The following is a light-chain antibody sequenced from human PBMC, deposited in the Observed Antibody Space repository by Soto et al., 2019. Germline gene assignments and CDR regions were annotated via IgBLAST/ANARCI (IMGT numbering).Light chain of an antibody. J-gene: IGLJ2*01. V-gene: IGLV2-11*01. Sequence: QSALTQPHSVSGSPGQSVAISCTGTSSDVGASKHVSWYQQHPGKAPKLIIYDVNERPSGVPDRFSASKSGNTASLTISGLQAEDEADYHCCSDAGSHTLLFGGGTKVTVL. CDR3: CSDAGSHTLL. CDR1: SSDVGASKH. CDR2: DVN.